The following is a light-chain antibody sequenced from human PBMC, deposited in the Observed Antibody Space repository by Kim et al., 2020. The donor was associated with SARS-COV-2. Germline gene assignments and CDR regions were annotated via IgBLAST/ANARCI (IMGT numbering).Light chain of an antibody. J-gene: IGLJ3*02. V-gene: IGLV2-14*03. Sequence: GQSITISCTGNSSDIGTYNSVSWFQQFPGRVPKLIIYDVRSRPSGVSSRFSGSKSGDTASLTISGLQAEDEADYYCSSYTTSTTWVFGGGTQLTVL. CDR1: SSDIGTYNS. CDR3: SSYTTSTTWV. CDR2: DVR.